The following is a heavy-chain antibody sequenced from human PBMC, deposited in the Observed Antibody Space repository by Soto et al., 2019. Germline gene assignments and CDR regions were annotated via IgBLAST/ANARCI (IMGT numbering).Heavy chain of an antibody. CDR2: IHSDGSST. V-gene: IGHV3-74*01. Sequence: EVQLVESEGGLVQRGGSLRLSCAASGFTFNYYWMHWVRQAPGQGLVWVSHIHSDGSSTTYADSVKGRFPISRDNAKNTLYLQMNSLRAEDTAVYDCARGDKGGFDLWGQGTTFTVSS. CDR3: ARGDKGGFDL. CDR1: GFTFNYYW. J-gene: IGHJ3*01. D-gene: IGHD2-21*02.